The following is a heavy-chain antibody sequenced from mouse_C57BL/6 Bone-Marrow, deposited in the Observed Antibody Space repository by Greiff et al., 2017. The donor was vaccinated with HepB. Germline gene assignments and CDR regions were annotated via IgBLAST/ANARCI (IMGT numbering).Heavy chain of an antibody. V-gene: IGHV5-12*01. Sequence: DVHLVESGGGLVQPGGSLKLSCAASGFTFSDYYMYWVRQTPEKRLEWVAYISNGGGSTYYPDTVKGRFTISRDNAKNTLYLQMSRLKSEDTAMYYCARPDYYGSSAWFAYWGQGTLVTVSA. D-gene: IGHD1-1*01. CDR2: ISNGGGST. J-gene: IGHJ3*01. CDR3: ARPDYYGSSAWFAY. CDR1: GFTFSDYY.